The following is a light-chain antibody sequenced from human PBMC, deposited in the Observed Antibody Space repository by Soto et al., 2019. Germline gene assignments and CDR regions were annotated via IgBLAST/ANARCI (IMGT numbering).Light chain of an antibody. CDR2: EVS. Sequence: QSVLTQPASVGGSPGQSITISYSGTSSDIGSCNLDSRYQQHPGKAPKLMIFEVSRLPSGVSSRFSGSKSGNMASLTIYGHQAEDEAEYDCSSHAGTDVIVVFGGGTKLTVL. V-gene: IGLV2-23*02. CDR1: SSDIGSCNL. J-gene: IGLJ2*01. CDR3: SSHAGTDVIVV.